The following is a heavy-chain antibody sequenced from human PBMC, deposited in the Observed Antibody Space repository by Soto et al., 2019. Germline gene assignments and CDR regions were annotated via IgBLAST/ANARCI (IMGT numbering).Heavy chain of an antibody. D-gene: IGHD1-26*01. CDR2: ISYDGSNK. CDR3: AKVVREWELRSLGF. V-gene: IGHV3-30*18. J-gene: IGHJ4*02. CDR1: GFTFNSHG. Sequence: QVQLVESGGGVVQPGRSLRLSCAASGFTFNSHGMHWVRQAPGKGLEWVGVISYDGSNKYYADAVKGRFTISRDNFKNTLYLQINSLRTEDTAVYYCAKVVREWELRSLGFWGQGALVTVSS.